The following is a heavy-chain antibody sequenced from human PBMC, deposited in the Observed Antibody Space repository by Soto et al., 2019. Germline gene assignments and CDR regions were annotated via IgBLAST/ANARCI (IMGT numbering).Heavy chain of an antibody. Sequence: SETLSLPCSVSGGSITYNSYYWGWIPQPPGKGLEWVGGIFYTGTPYYSPSLKDRVTISVDTSKNSFFLNLTSVTAADTAVYFCARLVVVAPVANAWGQGTLVTVSS. J-gene: IGHJ5*02. D-gene: IGHD2-15*01. V-gene: IGHV4-39*02. CDR1: GGSITYNSYY. CDR2: IFYTGTP. CDR3: ARLVVVAPVANA.